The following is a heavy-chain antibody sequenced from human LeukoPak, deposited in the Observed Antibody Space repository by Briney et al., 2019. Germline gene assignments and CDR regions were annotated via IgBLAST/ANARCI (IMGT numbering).Heavy chain of an antibody. Sequence: GGSLRLSCAASGYTFSNYYMNWVRQAPGKGLEWVSYISDSSNTMYYADSVKGRFTISRDNAKNSLYLQVHSLRVEDTAVYYCARDQGGGTFDIWGQGTMVTVSS. D-gene: IGHD3-16*01. CDR3: ARDQGGGTFDI. J-gene: IGHJ3*02. CDR2: ISDSSNTM. V-gene: IGHV3-48*01. CDR1: GYTFSNYY.